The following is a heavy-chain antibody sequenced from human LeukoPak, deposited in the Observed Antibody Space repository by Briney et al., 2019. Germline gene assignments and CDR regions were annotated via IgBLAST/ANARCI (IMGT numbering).Heavy chain of an antibody. D-gene: IGHD1-7*01. Sequence: SETLSLTCTVSGGSISSSRYYWGWIRQPPGKGLEWIASIYYSGTAYYNPALKSRLTISVDTAKNQFSLRLSSVTAADTAVYYCAKNLRHLAYWGQGTLVTVSS. CDR2: IYYSGTA. CDR3: AKNLRHLAY. J-gene: IGHJ4*02. CDR1: GGSISSSRYY. V-gene: IGHV4-39*01.